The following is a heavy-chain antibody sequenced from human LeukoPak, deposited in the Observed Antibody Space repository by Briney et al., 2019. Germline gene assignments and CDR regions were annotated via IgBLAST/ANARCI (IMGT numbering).Heavy chain of an antibody. D-gene: IGHD2-15*01. CDR2: ISADIGNT. CDR3: ARDRLGYCGYGSCLLFDY. V-gene: IGHV1-18*01. J-gene: IGHJ4*02. CDR1: GYTFPDYG. Sequence: ASVKVSCKASGYTFPDYGISWVRQAPGQGLEWMGWISADIGNTNYAQNFQGRVTMTRDRSTSTGYMELTSLTSDDTAVYYCARDRLGYCGYGSCLLFDYWGQGTLVTVSS.